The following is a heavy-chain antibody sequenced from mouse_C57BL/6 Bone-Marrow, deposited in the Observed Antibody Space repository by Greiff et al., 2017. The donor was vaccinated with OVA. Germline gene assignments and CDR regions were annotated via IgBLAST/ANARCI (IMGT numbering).Heavy chain of an antibody. CDR1: GFTFSSYT. Sequence: EVMLVESGGGLVKPGGSLKLSCAASGFTFSSYTMSWVRQTPEKRLEWVATISGGGGNTYYPDSVKGRFTISRDNAKNTLYLQMSSLRSEDTALYYCARQGYYGSRAYWGQGTLVTVSA. CDR2: ISGGGGNT. J-gene: IGHJ3*01. V-gene: IGHV5-9*01. CDR3: ARQGYYGSRAY. D-gene: IGHD1-1*01.